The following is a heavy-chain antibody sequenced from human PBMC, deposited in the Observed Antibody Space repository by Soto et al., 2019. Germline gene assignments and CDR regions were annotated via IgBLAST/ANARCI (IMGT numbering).Heavy chain of an antibody. CDR1: GFTFSSSG. D-gene: IGHD5-18*01. CDR3: ARSYGPIPVTAYNYGMDV. V-gene: IGHV3-30*03. Sequence: GWSLRLSCAASGFTFSSSGMHWVRQAPGKGLEWVAVISYDGSNKYYADSVKGRFTISRDTSKNTLYLQMNCLRAEDTAVYYSARSYGPIPVTAYNYGMDVWRQGTTVTVSS. CDR2: ISYDGSNK. J-gene: IGHJ6*02.